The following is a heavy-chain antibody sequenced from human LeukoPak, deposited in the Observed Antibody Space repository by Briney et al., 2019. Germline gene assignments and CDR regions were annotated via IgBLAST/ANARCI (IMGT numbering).Heavy chain of an antibody. CDR1: GFTVSRNY. CDR3: ARVSGGSYYYFDY. CDR2: ISSSSSYI. Sequence: GGSLRLSCAASGFTVSRNYMSWVRQAPGKGLEWVSSISSSSSYIYYADSVKGRFTISRDNAKNSLYLQMNSLRAEDTAVYYCARVSGGSYYYFDYWGQGTLVTVSS. D-gene: IGHD1-26*01. V-gene: IGHV3-21*01. J-gene: IGHJ4*02.